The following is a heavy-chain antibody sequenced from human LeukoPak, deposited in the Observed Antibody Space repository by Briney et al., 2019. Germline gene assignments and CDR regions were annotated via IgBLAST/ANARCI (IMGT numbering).Heavy chain of an antibody. D-gene: IGHD6-6*01. V-gene: IGHV4-4*02. CDR1: GGSISSSNW. CDR2: IYHSGST. CDR3: ARGSSSVYYYFDY. Sequence: SETLSLTCAVSGGSISSSNWWSWVRQPPGKGLEWIGEIYHSGSTNYNPSLKSRVTISVDRSKNQFSLKLSSVTAADTAVYYCARGSSSVYYYFDYWGQGTLVTVSS. J-gene: IGHJ4*02.